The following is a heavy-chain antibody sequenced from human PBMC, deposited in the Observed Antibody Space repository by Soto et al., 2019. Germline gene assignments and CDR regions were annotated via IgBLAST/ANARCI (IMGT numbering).Heavy chain of an antibody. V-gene: IGHV4-59*01. Sequence: QMQLQESGPGLVKPSETLSLTCTVTGASIPNYYWTWIRQPPGKALEWIGYIFSAETTHYSPSLKSRLTMSLDTSENQFSLRLTSVTAADTAVYYCARGAHWSFDLWGRGTLVNVSS. CDR1: GASIPNYY. J-gene: IGHJ2*01. CDR2: IFSAETT. CDR3: ARGAHWSFDL.